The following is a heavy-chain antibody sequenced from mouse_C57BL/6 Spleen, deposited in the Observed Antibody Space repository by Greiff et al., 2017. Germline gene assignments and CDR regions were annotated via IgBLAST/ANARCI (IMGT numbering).Heavy chain of an antibody. Sequence: VQLQQPGAELVKPGASVKLSCKASGYTFTSYWMHWVKQRPGRGLEWIGRIDPNSGGTKYNEKFKSKATLTVDKPASTAYMQLSSLTSEDSAVYYCAKAFYGSRYYAMDYWGQGTSVTVSS. CDR1: GYTFTSYW. D-gene: IGHD1-1*01. V-gene: IGHV1-72*01. CDR3: AKAFYGSRYYAMDY. J-gene: IGHJ4*01. CDR2: IDPNSGGT.